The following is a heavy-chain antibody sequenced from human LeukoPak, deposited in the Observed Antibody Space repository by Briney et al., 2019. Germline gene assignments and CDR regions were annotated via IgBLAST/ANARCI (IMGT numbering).Heavy chain of an antibody. D-gene: IGHD3-22*01. J-gene: IGHJ4*02. CDR2: MNPNSGNT. CDR3: ARGTYYYDSSGYLFDY. Sequence: ASVRVSCKASGYTFTNYDINWVRQATGQGLEWMGWMNPNSGNTVYAQKFQGRVTITRNTSISTAYMEMSSLRSEDTAVYYCARGTYYYDSSGYLFDYWGQGTLVTVSS. V-gene: IGHV1-8*03. CDR1: GYTFTNYD.